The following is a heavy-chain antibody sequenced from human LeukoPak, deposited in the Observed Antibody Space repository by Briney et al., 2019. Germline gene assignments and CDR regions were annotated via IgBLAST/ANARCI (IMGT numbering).Heavy chain of an antibody. J-gene: IGHJ4*02. V-gene: IGHV3-30*02. CDR1: GFTFSSYA. CDR2: IRSDGTNK. CDR3: AKDQGAYSYDRD. Sequence: GRSLRLSCAASGFTFSSYAMHWVRQAPGKGLEWVAFIRSDGTNKYYADSVKGRFTISRDSPKNTLYLQMNSLRAEDTAVYYCAKDQGAYSYDRDWGQGTLVTVSS. D-gene: IGHD5-18*01.